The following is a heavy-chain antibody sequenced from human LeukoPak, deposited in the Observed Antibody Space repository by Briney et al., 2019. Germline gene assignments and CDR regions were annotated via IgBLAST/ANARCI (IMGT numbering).Heavy chain of an antibody. D-gene: IGHD1-1*01. CDR1: GFSFSTYW. CDR3: ARDLNWETY. CDR2: IKPDGSQI. J-gene: IGHJ4*02. Sequence: GGSLRLSCAASGFSFSTYWMTWVRQAPGKGLEWVANIKPDGSQIYYVDSVKGRFTISRDNAKNSLYLQMNSLRAEDTAVYYCARDLNWETYWGQGTLVTVSS. V-gene: IGHV3-7*01.